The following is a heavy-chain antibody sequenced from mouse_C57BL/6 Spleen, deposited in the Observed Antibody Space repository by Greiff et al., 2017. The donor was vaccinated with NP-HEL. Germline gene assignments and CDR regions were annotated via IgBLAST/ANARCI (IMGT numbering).Heavy chain of an antibody. CDR1: GFNIKDYY. D-gene: IGHD3-2*02. Sequence: EVQLQQSGAELVKPGASVKLSCTASGFNIKDYYMHWVKQRTEQGLEWIGRIDPEDGETKYVPKFQGKATITADTSSNTAYLQLSSLTSEDTAVYYCALDSSGYWFAYWGQGTLVTVSA. J-gene: IGHJ3*01. CDR3: ALDSSGYWFAY. CDR2: IDPEDGET. V-gene: IGHV14-2*01.